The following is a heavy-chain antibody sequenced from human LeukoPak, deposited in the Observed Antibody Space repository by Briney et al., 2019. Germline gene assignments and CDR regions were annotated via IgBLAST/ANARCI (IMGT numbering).Heavy chain of an antibody. D-gene: IGHD2-15*01. Sequence: PSETLSLTCTVSGGSITSGDYYWSWIRQPPGKGLEWIGYIHYSGITYYNPSLRSRVTISGDTSKNQFSLKLTSVTAADTAVYYCARGAYCSGGSCPGAWFDPWGQGTLVTVSS. CDR3: ARGAYCSGGSCPGAWFDP. CDR2: IHYSGIT. V-gene: IGHV4-30-4*01. J-gene: IGHJ5*02. CDR1: GGSITSGDYY.